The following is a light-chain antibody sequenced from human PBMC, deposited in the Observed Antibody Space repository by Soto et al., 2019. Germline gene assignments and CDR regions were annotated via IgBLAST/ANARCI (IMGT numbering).Light chain of an antibody. J-gene: IGKJ1*01. Sequence: DIQMTQSPSSLSASVGDRVTVTCRASQSVSNYVNXYQKKPGEAPKLLIYAASILQNGVQSRFSGSGSGTDFTLTISSLQPEDFSTYFCHQSFSNHQTFGQGTKGDIK. CDR3: HQSFSNHQT. CDR2: AAS. V-gene: IGKV1-39*01. CDR1: QSVSNY.